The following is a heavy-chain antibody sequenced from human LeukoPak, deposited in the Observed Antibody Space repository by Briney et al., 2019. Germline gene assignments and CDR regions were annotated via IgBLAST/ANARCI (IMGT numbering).Heavy chain of an antibody. CDR1: GFTVSSNY. D-gene: IGHD4-23*01. J-gene: IGHJ3*02. Sequence: PGGSLRLSCAASGFTVSSNYMSWVRQAPGKGLEWVSVIYSGGSTYYADSVRGRFTISRDNSKNTLYLQMNSLRAEDTAVHYCARGLDYGGPRDAFDIWGQGTMVTVSS. V-gene: IGHV3-66*01. CDR2: IYSGGST. CDR3: ARGLDYGGPRDAFDI.